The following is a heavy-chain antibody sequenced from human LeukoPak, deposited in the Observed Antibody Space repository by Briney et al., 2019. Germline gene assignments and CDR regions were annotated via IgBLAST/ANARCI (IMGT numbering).Heavy chain of an antibody. CDR1: GGSISSSYW. J-gene: IGHJ3*02. CDR3: AGAYCGGDCYSGRAFDI. Sequence: SETLSLTCAVSGGSISSSYWWSWVRQPPGEGLEGIGEVYHSGSTNYYPSLKSRVTISIEKSKNQFSLKLSSVTAADTAVYYCAGAYCGGDCYSGRAFDIWGQGTMVTVSS. CDR2: VYHSGST. V-gene: IGHV4-4*02. D-gene: IGHD2-21*02.